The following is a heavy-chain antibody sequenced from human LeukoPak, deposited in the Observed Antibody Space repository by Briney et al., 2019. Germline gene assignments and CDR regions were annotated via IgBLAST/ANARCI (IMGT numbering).Heavy chain of an antibody. CDR1: GFTFDDYG. D-gene: IGHD6-13*01. Sequence: GGSLRLSCAASGFTFDDYGMSWVRQAPGKGLEWVSGINWNGGSTGYADSVKGRFTISRDNAKNSLYLQMNSPRAEDTALYYCARPRGGIAAAGRFDYWGQGTLVTVSS. CDR2: INWNGGST. J-gene: IGHJ4*02. V-gene: IGHV3-20*04. CDR3: ARPRGGIAAAGRFDY.